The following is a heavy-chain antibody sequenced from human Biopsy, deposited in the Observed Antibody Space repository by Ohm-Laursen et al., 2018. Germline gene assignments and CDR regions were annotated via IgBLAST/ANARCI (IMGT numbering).Heavy chain of an antibody. CDR1: GGSFTGHY. Sequence: GTLSLTCTVSGGSFTGHYWTWIRQPPGKGLEWIGRISHTGYTSYKSSLKSRVTISLDTPRKHFSLRLTSLAAADTAVYYCARGSNEYGGLYFPHWGQGTLVTVSS. CDR3: ARGSNEYGGLYFPH. D-gene: IGHD4-23*01. V-gene: IGHV4-59*11. CDR2: ISHTGYT. J-gene: IGHJ1*01.